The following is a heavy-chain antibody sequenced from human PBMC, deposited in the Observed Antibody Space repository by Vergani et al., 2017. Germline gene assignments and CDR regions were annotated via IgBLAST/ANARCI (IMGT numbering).Heavy chain of an antibody. D-gene: IGHD3-10*01. CDR3: VRPVALWFGEAKDGGWFYP. V-gene: IGHV4-38-2*01. Sequence: QVQLLESCPGLLKPSETLSLICSGSGYSITSGYYWGWIRQPPGRGLEWIGSINHTGSAYYNPSLKSRVTVSVDTSMNQVSLKLNSVTAADTAVDYCVRPVALWFGEAKDGGWFYPWGQGTLVTVTS. CDR2: INHTGSA. J-gene: IGHJ5*02. CDR1: GYSITSGYY.